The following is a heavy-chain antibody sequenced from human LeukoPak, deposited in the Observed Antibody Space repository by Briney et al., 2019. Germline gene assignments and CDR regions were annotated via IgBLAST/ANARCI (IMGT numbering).Heavy chain of an antibody. D-gene: IGHD3-22*01. CDR2: MSSSSSYI. Sequence: GGSLRLSCAASGFTFSSYSMNWVRQAPGKGLEWVSSMSSSSSYIYYADSVKGRFTISRDNAKNSLYLQMNSLRAEDTAVYYCARDPSYYDSSGYYSSYWGQGTLVTVSS. CDR3: ARDPSYYDSSGYYSSY. V-gene: IGHV3-21*01. J-gene: IGHJ4*02. CDR1: GFTFSSYS.